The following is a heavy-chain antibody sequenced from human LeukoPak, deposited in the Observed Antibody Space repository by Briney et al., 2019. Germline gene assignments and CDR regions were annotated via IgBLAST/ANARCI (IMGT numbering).Heavy chain of an antibody. D-gene: IGHD6-13*01. Sequence: SETLSLTCTVSGGSISSYYWSWIRQPPGKGLEWIGYIYYSGSTNYNPSLKSRVTISVDTSKNQFSLKLSSVTAADTAVYYCARLEKGSSWYEWWAFDIWGQGTMVTVSS. CDR2: IYYSGST. CDR3: ARLEKGSSWYEWWAFDI. CDR1: GGSISSYY. V-gene: IGHV4-59*08. J-gene: IGHJ3*02.